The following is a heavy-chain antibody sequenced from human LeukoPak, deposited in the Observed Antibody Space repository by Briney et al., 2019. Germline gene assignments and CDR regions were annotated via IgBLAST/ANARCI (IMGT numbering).Heavy chain of an antibody. Sequence: GGSLRLSCAASGFTFDDYAMHWVRQAPGKGLEWVSGISWNSGSIGYADSVKGRFTISRDNAKNSLYLQMNSLRAEDTALYYCAKDIPPHYWGQGTLVTVFS. CDR1: GFTFDDYA. V-gene: IGHV3-9*01. CDR3: AKDIPPHY. J-gene: IGHJ4*02. CDR2: ISWNSGSI.